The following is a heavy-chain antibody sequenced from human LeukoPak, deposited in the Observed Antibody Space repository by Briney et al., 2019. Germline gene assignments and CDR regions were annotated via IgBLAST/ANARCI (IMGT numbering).Heavy chain of an antibody. CDR3: AKELVMGETNSYYYGMDV. D-gene: IGHD1-26*01. CDR2: ISGSGARA. Sequence: GGSLRLSCAASGFNFRGYAMSWVRQAPGKGLEWVSAISGSGARAHYGESVRGRFTISRDNSQNTLHLQMNSLRADDTSVYYCAKELVMGETNSYYYGMDVWGQGTTVTVSS. J-gene: IGHJ6*02. CDR1: GFNFRGYA. V-gene: IGHV3-23*01.